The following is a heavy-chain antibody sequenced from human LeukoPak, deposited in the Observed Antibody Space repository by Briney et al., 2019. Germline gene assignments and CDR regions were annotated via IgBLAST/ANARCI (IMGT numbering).Heavy chain of an antibody. CDR3: ARELIGTYSSSSRFRYYMDV. V-gene: IGHV4-39*07. CDR1: GGSISSSSYY. D-gene: IGHD6-13*01. J-gene: IGHJ6*03. CDR2: IYYSGST. Sequence: KPSEPLSLTCTVSGGSISSSSYYWGWIRQPPGKGLEWIGSIYYSGSTNYNPSLKSRVTISVDTSKNQFSLKLSSVTAADTAVYYCARELIGTYSSSSRFRYYMDVWGKGTTVTVSS.